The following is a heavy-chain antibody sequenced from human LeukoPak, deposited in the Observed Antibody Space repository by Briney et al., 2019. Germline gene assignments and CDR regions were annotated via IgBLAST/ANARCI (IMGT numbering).Heavy chain of an antibody. Sequence: PGGSLRLSCAASGFTFSSYAMSWVRQAPGKGLEWVSAISGSGGSTYYADSVKGRFTISRDNSKNTLYLQMNSLRAEGTAVYYCARRPYCGGDCYLDYWGQGTLVTVSS. CDR2: ISGSGGST. V-gene: IGHV3-23*01. D-gene: IGHD2-21*02. CDR3: ARRPYCGGDCYLDY. J-gene: IGHJ4*02. CDR1: GFTFSSYA.